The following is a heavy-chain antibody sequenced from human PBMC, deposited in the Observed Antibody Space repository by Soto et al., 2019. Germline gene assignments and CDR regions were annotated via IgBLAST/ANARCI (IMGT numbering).Heavy chain of an antibody. CDR1: GFTVSSNY. V-gene: IGHV3-53*01. D-gene: IGHD1-26*01. Sequence: GSLRLSCAASGFTVSSNYMSWVRQAPGKGLEWVSVIYSGGSTYYADSVKGRFTISRDNSKNTLYLQMNSLRAEDTAVYYCARGETIMGAPFEYWGQGTLVTVSS. CDR3: ARGETIMGAPFEY. J-gene: IGHJ4*02. CDR2: IYSGGST.